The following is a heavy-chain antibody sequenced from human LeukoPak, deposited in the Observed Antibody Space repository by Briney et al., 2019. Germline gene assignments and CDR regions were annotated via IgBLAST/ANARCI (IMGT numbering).Heavy chain of an antibody. J-gene: IGHJ3*02. Sequence: ASVKVSCKASGGTFSSYTISCVRQAPGQGLEWMGRIIPILGIANYAQKFQGRVTITADKSTSTAYMELSSLRSEDTAVYYCARTPMVSRNRWGAFDIWGQGTMVTVSS. V-gene: IGHV1-69*02. D-gene: IGHD5-18*01. CDR1: GGTFSSYT. CDR3: ARTPMVSRNRWGAFDI. CDR2: IIPILGIA.